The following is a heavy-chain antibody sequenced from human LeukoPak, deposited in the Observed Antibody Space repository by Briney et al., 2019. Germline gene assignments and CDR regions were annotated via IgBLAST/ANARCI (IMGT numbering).Heavy chain of an antibody. V-gene: IGHV5-51*01. CDR3: ARQYSIPYYYYYGMDV. CDR2: IYPGDSDT. J-gene: IGHJ6*02. Sequence: GESLKISCKGSGYSFTSYWIGWVRQMPGKGLEWMGIIYPGDSDTRYSPSFQGQVTISADKPISTAYLQWSSLKASDTAMYYCARQYSIPYYYYYGMDVWGQGTTVTVSS. D-gene: IGHD4-4*01. CDR1: GYSFTSYW.